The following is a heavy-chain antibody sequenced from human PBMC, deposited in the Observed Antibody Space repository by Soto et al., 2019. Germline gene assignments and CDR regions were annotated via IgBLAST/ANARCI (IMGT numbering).Heavy chain of an antibody. V-gene: IGHV3-23*01. Sequence: GGSLRLSCAASGLTFSNYAMSWVRQAPGKGLEWVSGLSGSGESTYYADSVKGRFTISRDNSKNTLYLQMNSLRVDDTAVYYCAKDHFVGPAPNYFDYWGQGTLVTVSS. CDR3: AKDHFVGPAPNYFDY. J-gene: IGHJ4*02. CDR1: GLTFSNYA. CDR2: LSGSGEST.